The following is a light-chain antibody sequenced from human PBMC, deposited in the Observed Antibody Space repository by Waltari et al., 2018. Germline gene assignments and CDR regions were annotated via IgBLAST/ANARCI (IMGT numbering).Light chain of an antibody. CDR1: GSNLGAGYD. CDR2: GSP. J-gene: IGLJ2*01. V-gene: IGLV1-40*01. Sequence: QSVLTQPPSVSGAPGQRVSISCTGSGSNLGAGYDVHWYQHHPGQAPKLLIYGSPTRPPGVPDRFFGSQSGTSASLAITAPQAEDEAEYYCQSYDTSLSVVFGGGTKLTVL. CDR3: QSYDTSLSVV.